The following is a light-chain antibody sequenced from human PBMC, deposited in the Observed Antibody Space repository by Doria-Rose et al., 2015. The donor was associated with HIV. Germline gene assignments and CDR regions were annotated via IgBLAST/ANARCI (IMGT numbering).Light chain of an antibody. J-gene: IGKJ3*01. CDR2: WAS. Sequence: DIRVTQSPESLGMSLGERATLNCKSNQSLLYTSTNYLAWYQQKPGQPPKLLIYWASTRQSGAPARFSGSGSGTDFTLTISSLEAEDVAVYYCQQYYDTPSFGPGTTVDIK. CDR1: QSLLYTSTNY. V-gene: IGKV4-1*01. CDR3: QQYYDTPS.